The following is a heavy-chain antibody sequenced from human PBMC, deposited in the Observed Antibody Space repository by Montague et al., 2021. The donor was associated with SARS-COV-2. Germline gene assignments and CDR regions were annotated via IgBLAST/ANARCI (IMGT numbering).Heavy chain of an antibody. D-gene: IGHD2-21*01. J-gene: IGHJ5*01. Sequence: SETLSLTCTVSGDSISSSSYNWGWIRQPPGKGLEWIGFIFYNGSTKYNPSLKRRVSISLDTSKNQFSLKLSSVTAADTAVYYCARQDAWAYCGDECYRGWFDSWGQGTLVTVSS. CDR2: IFYNGST. V-gene: IGHV4-39*07. CDR3: ARQDAWAYCGDECYRGWFDS. CDR1: GDSISSSSYN.